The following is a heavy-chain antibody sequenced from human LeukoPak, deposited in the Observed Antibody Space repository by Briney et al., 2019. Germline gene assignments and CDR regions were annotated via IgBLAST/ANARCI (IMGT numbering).Heavy chain of an antibody. CDR1: GFTFSGYG. Sequence: GGSLRLSCAASGFTFSGYGMSWVRQAPGKGPGWVSAISGSGDATFYAASVKGRFTISRDNSKNTLYLQMNTLRAEDTAVYYCAKASRFGYSYGPREYFYYMDVWGKGTTVTISS. CDR3: AKASRFGYSYGPREYFYYMDV. CDR2: ISGSGDAT. V-gene: IGHV3-23*01. D-gene: IGHD5-18*01. J-gene: IGHJ6*03.